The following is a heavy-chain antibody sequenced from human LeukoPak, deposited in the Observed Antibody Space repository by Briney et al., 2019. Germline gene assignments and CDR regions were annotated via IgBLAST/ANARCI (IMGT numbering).Heavy chain of an antibody. CDR3: ARGELGYCSSTSCSWFDP. D-gene: IGHD2-2*01. CDR2: IYYSGST. CDR1: GGSISSYY. J-gene: IGHJ5*02. Sequence: SETLSLTCTVSGGSISSYYWSWIRQPPGKGPEWIGYIYYSGSTNYNPSLKSRVTISVDTSKDQFSLKLSSVTAADTAVYYCARGELGYCSSTSCSWFDPWGQGTLVTVSS. V-gene: IGHV4-59*01.